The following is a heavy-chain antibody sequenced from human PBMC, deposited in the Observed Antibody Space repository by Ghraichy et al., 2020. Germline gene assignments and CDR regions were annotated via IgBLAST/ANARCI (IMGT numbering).Heavy chain of an antibody. Sequence: GDTLNISGAASGFTFSSYGMSWVRQAPGKGLEWVSGIRGSGGNTYYAESVRGRFTISRDNSKNTLYLQMNSLRAEDTAVYYCAPGDNWNYGLGYWGQGTLVTVSS. CDR1: GFTFSSYG. CDR3: APGDNWNYGLGY. V-gene: IGHV3-23*01. CDR2: IRGSGGNT. J-gene: IGHJ4*02. D-gene: IGHD1-7*01.